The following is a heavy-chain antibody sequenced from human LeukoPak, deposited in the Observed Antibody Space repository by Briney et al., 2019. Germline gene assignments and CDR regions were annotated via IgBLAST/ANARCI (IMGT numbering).Heavy chain of an antibody. D-gene: IGHD6-25*01. CDR1: GGSFSGYY. Sequence: PSETLSLTCAVYGGSFSGYYWSWIRQPPGKGLEWIGEISHSGSTNYNPSLKSRVTISVDTSKNQFSLKLSSVTAAATAVYYCARGTRRLPTVYYYYMDVWGKGTTVTVSS. CDR3: ARGTRRLPTVYYYYMDV. V-gene: IGHV4-34*01. J-gene: IGHJ6*03. CDR2: ISHSGST.